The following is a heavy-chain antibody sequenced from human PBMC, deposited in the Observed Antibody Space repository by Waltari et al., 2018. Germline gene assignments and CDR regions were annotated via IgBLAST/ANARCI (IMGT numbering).Heavy chain of an antibody. V-gene: IGHV3-21*01. Sequence: EVQLVEAGGGLVKPGGSLRLSCAASGFTFSSYSMNWVRQAPGKGLEWVSSISSSSSYIYYADSVKGRFTISRDNAKNSLYLQMNSLRAEDTAVYYCAKDQLAAAGTGDYWGQGTLVTVSS. D-gene: IGHD6-13*01. CDR3: AKDQLAAAGTGDY. CDR2: ISSSSSYI. CDR1: GFTFSSYS. J-gene: IGHJ4*02.